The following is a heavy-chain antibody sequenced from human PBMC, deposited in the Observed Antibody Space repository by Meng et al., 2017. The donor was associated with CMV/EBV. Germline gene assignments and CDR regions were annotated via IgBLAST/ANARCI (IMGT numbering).Heavy chain of an antibody. CDR1: GFTFSSYG. J-gene: IGHJ4*02. CDR3: AKDGYSGYDYDY. CDR2: IRYDGNNK. D-gene: IGHD5-12*01. V-gene: IGHV3-30*02. Sequence: GESLKISCAASGFTFSSYGMHWVRQAPGKGLEWVAFIRYDGNNKYYADSVKGRFTISRDNSKNTLYLQMNSLRAEDTAVYYCAKDGYSGYDYDYWGQGTLVTVSS.